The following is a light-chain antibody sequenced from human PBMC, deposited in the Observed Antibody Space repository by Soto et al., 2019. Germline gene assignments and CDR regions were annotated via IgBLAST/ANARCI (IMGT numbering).Light chain of an antibody. Sequence: EIELTQSPATLSLSPGETATLSCRASQNVDKFLAWYQQRPGQPPRLLIFDSSNRATGVPVRFSGSGSGTVFTLTIGSLEPEDSAVYYCQQRKNWPPITFGHGTRLESK. CDR2: DSS. CDR1: QNVDKF. V-gene: IGKV3-11*01. J-gene: IGKJ5*01. CDR3: QQRKNWPPIT.